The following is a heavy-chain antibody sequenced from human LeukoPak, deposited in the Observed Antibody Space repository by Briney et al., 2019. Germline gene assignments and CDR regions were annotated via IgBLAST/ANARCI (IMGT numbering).Heavy chain of an antibody. D-gene: IGHD2-15*01. J-gene: IGHJ4*02. V-gene: IGHV3-21*01. CDR3: VRVVYCSGGSCSYYFDF. CDR2: ISNSSTYI. CDR1: GFTFSSYS. Sequence: PGGSLRLSCAASGFTFSSYSMNWVRQAPGKGLEWFPSISNSSTYIFNADPVQGRFTISRDDAKNSLYLQMNSLRVEDTAVYYCVRVVYCSGGSCSYYFDFWGQGTLVTVSS.